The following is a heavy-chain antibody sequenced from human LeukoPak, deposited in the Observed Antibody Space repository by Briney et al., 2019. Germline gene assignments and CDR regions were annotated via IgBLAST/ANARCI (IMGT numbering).Heavy chain of an antibody. V-gene: IGHV3-23*01. CDR2: VRETGAST. D-gene: IGHD3-10*01. CDR3: AKEKAGSGSYYVDY. Sequence: GGSLRLSCAASGFTFSSYAMSWVRQAPGKGLEWVSAVRETGASTFYADSVKGRFTISRDNSKNMLYLKMNSLRAEDTAIYYCAKEKAGSGSYYVDYWGQGTLVTVSS. CDR1: GFTFSSYA. J-gene: IGHJ4*02.